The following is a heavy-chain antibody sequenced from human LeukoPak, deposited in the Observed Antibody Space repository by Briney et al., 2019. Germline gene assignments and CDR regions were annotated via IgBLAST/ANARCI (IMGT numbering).Heavy chain of an antibody. D-gene: IGHD6-19*01. CDR1: GFTFSSYA. CDR2: MSESGGTT. Sequence: GGSLRLSCAASGFTFSSYAMNWVRQAPGKGLEWVSSMSESGGTTDYADSVKGRFTISRDNSKNTLYLQMNSLRAEDTAVYYCARQWLINGWGQGILVTVSS. J-gene: IGHJ4*02. CDR3: ARQWLING. V-gene: IGHV3-23*01.